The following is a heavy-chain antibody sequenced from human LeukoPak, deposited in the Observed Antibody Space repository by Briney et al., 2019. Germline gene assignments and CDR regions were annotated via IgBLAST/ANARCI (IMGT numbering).Heavy chain of an antibody. Sequence: GRTLSLSRALSGFTPSNAWTRCVPHAPRKGQEWGGRIKSKTDGGKNDYTAPVKGRFTISRDDSENELYLQMNSLKPEDAAVYDCTTGPCDYCGSASYLANGMDVWGRGNTVTVSS. V-gene: IGHV3-15*01. J-gene: IGHJ6*02. D-gene: IGHD3-10*01. CDR3: TTGPCDYCGSASYLANGMDV. CDR1: GFTPSNAW. CDR2: IKSKTDGGKN.